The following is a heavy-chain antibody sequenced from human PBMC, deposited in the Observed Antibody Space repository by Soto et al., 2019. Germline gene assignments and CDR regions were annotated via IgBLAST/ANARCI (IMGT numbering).Heavy chain of an antibody. CDR2: IGRSGETI. J-gene: IGHJ4*02. CDR1: GFTFSSFE. V-gene: IGHV3-48*03. D-gene: IGHD6-6*01. Sequence: LRLSCVGSGFTFSSFEMNWVRQTPGKGLEWLSYIGRSGETIYYADSVKGRFTISRDNAKSSLFLQMTGLRDEDTGIYYCARDSRGGAARRPTFYYWGRGTLVTVSS. CDR3: ARDSRGGAARRPTFYY.